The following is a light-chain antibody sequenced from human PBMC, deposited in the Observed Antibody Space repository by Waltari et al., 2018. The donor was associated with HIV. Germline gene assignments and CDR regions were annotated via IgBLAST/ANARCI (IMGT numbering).Light chain of an antibody. Sequence: QSVLTQPPSLSAAPGQKVTISCSGSASNIGKNYVSWYQQRPETAPQLIIYDNNKRPSGIPDRFSGSKSGTSATLAITGLRTGDEADYYCGTWDSSVSAGVFGGGTKLTVL. J-gene: IGLJ3*02. CDR3: GTWDSSVSAGV. CDR2: DNN. V-gene: IGLV1-51*01. CDR1: ASNIGKNY.